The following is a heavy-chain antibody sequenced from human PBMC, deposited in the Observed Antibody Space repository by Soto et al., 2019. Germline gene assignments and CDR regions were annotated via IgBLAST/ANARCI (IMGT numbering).Heavy chain of an antibody. CDR3: ARLRSRGATYDAFDI. J-gene: IGHJ3*02. V-gene: IGHV5-51*01. D-gene: IGHD3-10*01. CDR1: GYSFTTYW. Sequence: PGESLKISCEASGYSFTTYWIGWVRQMPGKGLEWMGIIYPGDSDTRYSPSFQGQVTISADKSITTAYLQWSSLKASDTAMYYCARLRSRGATYDAFDIWGQGTMVTVSS. CDR2: IYPGDSDT.